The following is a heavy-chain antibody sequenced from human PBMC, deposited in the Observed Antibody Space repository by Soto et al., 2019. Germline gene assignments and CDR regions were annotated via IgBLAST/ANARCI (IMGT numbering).Heavy chain of an antibody. D-gene: IGHD3-3*01. CDR1: GYSFSSYW. CDR2: IDPSDSYT. CDR3: ARKAIFGVIIIPFDI. Sequence: PGESLKISCKGSGYSFSSYWITWVRQMPGKGLEWMGRIDPSDSYTNYSPSFQGHVTISADKSISTAYLQWSSLKASDTAMYYCARKAIFGVIIIPFDIWGQGTMVTVAS. V-gene: IGHV5-10-1*01. J-gene: IGHJ3*02.